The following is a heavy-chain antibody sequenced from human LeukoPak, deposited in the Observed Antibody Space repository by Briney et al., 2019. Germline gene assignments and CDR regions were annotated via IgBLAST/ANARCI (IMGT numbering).Heavy chain of an antibody. J-gene: IGHJ5*02. Sequence: GGSLRLSCAASGFTFSSYAISWVRQAPGKGLEWVSTISGSGGSIYYADSVKGRFTISRDNSKNTLYLQMNSLRAEDTAVYYCAKAPYYYGSGSYSSNWFDPWGQGTLVTVSS. V-gene: IGHV3-23*01. CDR3: AKAPYYYGSGSYSSNWFDP. D-gene: IGHD3-10*01. CDR1: GFTFSSYA. CDR2: ISGSGGSI.